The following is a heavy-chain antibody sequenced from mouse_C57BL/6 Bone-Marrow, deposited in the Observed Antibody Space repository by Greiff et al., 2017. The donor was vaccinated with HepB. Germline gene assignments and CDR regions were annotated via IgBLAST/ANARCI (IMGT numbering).Heavy chain of an antibody. D-gene: IGHD1-1*01. J-gene: IGHJ1*03. V-gene: IGHV14-2*01. CDR3: ARGPFYHYGSSYTLPYWYFDV. CDR1: GFNIKDYY. Sequence: EVQLQQSGAELVKPGASVKLSCTASGFNIKDYYMHWVKQRTEQGLEWIGRIDPEDGETKYAPKFQGKATITADTSSNTAYLQLSSLTSEDTAVYYCARGPFYHYGSSYTLPYWYFDVWGTGTTVTVSS. CDR2: IDPEDGET.